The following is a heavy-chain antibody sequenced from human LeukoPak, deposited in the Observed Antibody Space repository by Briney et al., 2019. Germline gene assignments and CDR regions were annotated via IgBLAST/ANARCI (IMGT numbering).Heavy chain of an antibody. CDR2: IYPGDSDT. CDR3: ARQSRGYSSGWYASDI. V-gene: IGHV5-51*01. J-gene: IGHJ3*02. Sequence: GESLKISCKGSGYSFTSYWIGWVRQLPGKGLEWMGIIYPGDSDTRYSPSFQGQVTISADKSVSTVCLQWSSLKASDTAMYYCARQSRGYSSGWYASDIWGQGTMVTVSS. D-gene: IGHD6-19*01. CDR1: GYSFTSYW.